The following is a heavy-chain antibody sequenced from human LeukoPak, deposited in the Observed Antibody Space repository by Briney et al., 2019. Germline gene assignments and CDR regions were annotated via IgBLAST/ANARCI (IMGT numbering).Heavy chain of an antibody. CDR1: GFTFSSYW. V-gene: IGHV3-7*04. J-gene: IGHJ4*02. D-gene: IGHD3-22*01. CDR2: IKQDRSET. CDR3: ARPYHDSSGYYGS. Sequence: GGSLRLSCAASGFTFSSYWMSWVSPAPGKGMEWVANIKQDRSETYYVDSVKGRFTISRDNAKNSLYLQMNSLRAEDTAVYYCARPYHDSSGYYGSWGQGTLVTVSS.